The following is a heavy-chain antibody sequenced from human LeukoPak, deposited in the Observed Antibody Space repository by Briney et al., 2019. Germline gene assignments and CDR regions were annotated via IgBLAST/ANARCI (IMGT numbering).Heavy chain of an antibody. V-gene: IGHV3-23*01. CDR1: GFTFSTYA. CDR2: IMSSGGST. J-gene: IGHJ5*02. D-gene: IGHD5-24*01. CDR3: AKGNSWVDN. Sequence: PGGSLRLSCATSGFTFSTYAMSWVRQAPGKGLEWVSAIMSSGGSTFYADSVRGRFTISRDNSNYTLYWQMNSLRAEDTAIYYCAKGNSWVDNWGQGTLVTVSS.